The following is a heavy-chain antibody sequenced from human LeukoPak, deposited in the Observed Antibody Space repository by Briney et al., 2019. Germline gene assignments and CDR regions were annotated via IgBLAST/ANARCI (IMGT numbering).Heavy chain of an antibody. J-gene: IGHJ3*02. V-gene: IGHV4-4*07. CDR2: IYTSGST. Sequence: SETLSLTCTVSGGSISSYYWSWIRQPAGKGLEWIGRIYTSGSTNYNPSLKSRVTMSVDTSKNQFSLKLSSVTPADTAVYYCARGEGLGYCSSTSCSPDHDAFDIWGQGTMVTVSS. D-gene: IGHD2-2*01. CDR3: ARGEGLGYCSSTSCSPDHDAFDI. CDR1: GGSISSYY.